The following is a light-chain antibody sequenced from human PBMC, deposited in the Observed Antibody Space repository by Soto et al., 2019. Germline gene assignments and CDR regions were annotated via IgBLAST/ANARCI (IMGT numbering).Light chain of an antibody. J-gene: IGKJ2*01. V-gene: IGKV1-33*01. CDR2: HAS. CDR3: QQYDNLPYM. CDR1: QDISNY. Sequence: DIQMTQSPYSLSASVGDRVTITCQTSQDISNYLNRYQQKPGKAPKLLIYHASNLETGVPSRFSGSGSGTDFTFTISSLQPEDIAKYYCQQYDNLPYMFGQGTKLEIK.